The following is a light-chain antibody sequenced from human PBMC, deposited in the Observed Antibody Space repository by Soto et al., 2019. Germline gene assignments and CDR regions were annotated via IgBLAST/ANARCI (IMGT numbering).Light chain of an antibody. V-gene: IGLV2-23*01. Sequence: QSVLAQPASVSGSPGQSITISCTGTSSDVGAYNSVSWYQQHPHKAPQVIIYKGTQRPSGISNRFSGSTSGTVASLTISGLQADDDADYFCCSSAPESTYVFGIGTEVTVL. CDR3: CSSAPESTYV. CDR2: KGT. CDR1: SSDVGAYNS. J-gene: IGLJ1*01.